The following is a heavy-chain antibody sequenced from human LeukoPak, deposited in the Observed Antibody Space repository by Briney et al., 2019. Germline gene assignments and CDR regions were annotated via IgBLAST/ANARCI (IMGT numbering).Heavy chain of an antibody. CDR3: ARRLSSGWYRSRDRFFDY. J-gene: IGHJ4*02. Sequence: PSETLSLTCTVSGGSISSYYWGWIRQPPGKGLEWIGSIYYSGSTYYNPSLKSRVTISVDTSKNQFSLKLSSVTAADTAVYYCARRLSSGWYRSRDRFFDYWGQGTLVTVSS. CDR1: GGSISSYY. CDR2: IYYSGST. V-gene: IGHV4-39*01. D-gene: IGHD6-19*01.